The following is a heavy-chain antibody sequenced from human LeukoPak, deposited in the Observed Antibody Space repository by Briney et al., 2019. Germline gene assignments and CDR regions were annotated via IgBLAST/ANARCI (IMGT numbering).Heavy chain of an antibody. CDR3: AREIVGPTLYYFDY. D-gene: IGHD1-26*01. CDR2: ISSSSSTI. V-gene: IGHV3-48*02. Sequence: PGGSLRLSCAASGFIFSSYSINWVRQAPGKGLEWLSFISSSSSTIYYADSLKGGFTNSRDNAKNSLYLQMNSRTDEDTALYYCAREIVGPTLYYFDYWSQGTLVTVSS. CDR1: GFIFSSYS. J-gene: IGHJ4*02.